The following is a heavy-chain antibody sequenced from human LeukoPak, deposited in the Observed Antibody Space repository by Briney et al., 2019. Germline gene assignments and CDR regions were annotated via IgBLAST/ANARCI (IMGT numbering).Heavy chain of an antibody. J-gene: IGHJ4*02. CDR2: IFSHGET. CDR1: GFTVGNNY. Sequence: PVGSLRLSCAASGFTVGNNYMNWVRQAAGKGLEWVSLIFSHGETSYADSVKGRLTISRDNSKNTPYLQMNGLRVEDTAVYYCARDPPAVSINTYAWGQGTLVTVSS. D-gene: IGHD2-8*01. V-gene: IGHV3-66*01. CDR3: ARDPPAVSINTYA.